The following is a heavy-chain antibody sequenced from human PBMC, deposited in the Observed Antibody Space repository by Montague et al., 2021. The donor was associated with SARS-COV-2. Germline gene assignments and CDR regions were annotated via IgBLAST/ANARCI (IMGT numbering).Heavy chain of an antibody. V-gene: IGHV4-4*07. Sequence: SETLSLTCNVSGDSITNHYWSWIRQPAGKGLEWIGRMHFTGKTNFSPLFSSRLNMSADTSKNQFSLKLTSATAADTAIYFCARDRFDFGAGRQGTIDFWGQGTLVTVSS. CDR3: ARDRFDFGAGRQGTIDF. CDR2: MHFTGKT. CDR1: GDSITNHY. J-gene: IGHJ4*02. D-gene: IGHD4/OR15-4a*01.